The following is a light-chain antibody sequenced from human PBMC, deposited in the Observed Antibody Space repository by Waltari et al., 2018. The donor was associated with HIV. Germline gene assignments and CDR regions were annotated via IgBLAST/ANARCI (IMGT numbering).Light chain of an antibody. Sequence: SYELTQPPSVSVSPGQTARITCSGDALPKQYAYWYQQKPGQAPVLVLYKDNERPSVIPERFSGSSSGTTVTLTISGVQAEDEADYYCQSADSSGTYVFGTGTKVTVL. J-gene: IGLJ1*01. V-gene: IGLV3-25*03. CDR1: ALPKQY. CDR3: QSADSSGTYV. CDR2: KDN.